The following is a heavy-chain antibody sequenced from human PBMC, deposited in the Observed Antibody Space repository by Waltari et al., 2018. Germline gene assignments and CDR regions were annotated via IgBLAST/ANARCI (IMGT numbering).Heavy chain of an antibody. Sequence: EVQLVESGGGLVQPGGSLRLSCAASGFTFSSYEMNWVRQAPGKGLEWVSYISSSGSTIYYADSVKGRFTISRDNAKNSLYLQMNSLRAEDTAVYYCARALYSSSLGWFDPWGQGTLVTVSS. V-gene: IGHV3-48*03. CDR3: ARALYSSSLGWFDP. CDR2: ISSSGSTI. D-gene: IGHD6-6*01. J-gene: IGHJ5*02. CDR1: GFTFSSYE.